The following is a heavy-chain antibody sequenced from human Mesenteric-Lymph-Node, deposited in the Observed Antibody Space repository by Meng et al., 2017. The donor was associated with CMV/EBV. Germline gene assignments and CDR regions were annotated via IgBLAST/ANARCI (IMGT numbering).Heavy chain of an antibody. CDR2: IYYSGST. V-gene: IGHV4-31*02. D-gene: IGHD3-22*01. CDR1: SISSGGYC. Sequence: SISSGGYCWSWIRQHPGKGLECIGYIYYSGSTYYNPSLKSRVTISVDTSMNQFSLKLSSVTAADTAVYYCARVYYDSSGYYDDWYFDLWGRGTLVTVSS. J-gene: IGHJ2*01. CDR3: ARVYYDSSGYYDDWYFDL.